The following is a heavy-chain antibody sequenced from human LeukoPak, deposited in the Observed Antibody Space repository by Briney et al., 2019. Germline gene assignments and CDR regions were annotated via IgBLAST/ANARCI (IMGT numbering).Heavy chain of an antibody. CDR2: INHSGST. V-gene: IGHV4-34*01. CDR1: GDLFNSYY. J-gene: IGHJ4*02. D-gene: IGHD6-19*01. CDR3: ARQTGYSSGWYGGSQYYFDY. Sequence: SETLSLTCAVYGDLFNSYYWTWIRQSPGKGLEWIGEINHSGSTNYNPSLKSRVTISVDTSKNQFSLKLSSVTAADTAVYYCARQTGYSSGWYGGSQYYFDYWGQGTLVTVSS.